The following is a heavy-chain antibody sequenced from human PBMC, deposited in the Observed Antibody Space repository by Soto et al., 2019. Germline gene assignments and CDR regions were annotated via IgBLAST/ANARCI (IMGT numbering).Heavy chain of an antibody. V-gene: IGHV3-11*01. CDR2: ISSSASTI. J-gene: IGHJ4*02. CDR3: ARVAATIIWAGDY. D-gene: IGHD5-12*01. CDR1: GFTFGDYY. Sequence: GGSLRLSCSASGFTFGDYYMTWIRQAPGKGLEWISYISSSASTIYYADSVKGRFTISRDNAKNSLYLQMNSLRAEDTAVYYCARVAATIIWAGDYWGQGTLVTVSS.